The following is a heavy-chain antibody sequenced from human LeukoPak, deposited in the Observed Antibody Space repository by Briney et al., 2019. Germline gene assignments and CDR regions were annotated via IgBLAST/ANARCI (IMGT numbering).Heavy chain of an antibody. CDR3: ARDRYYYDSSGYYSAFDT. Sequence: SETLSLTCTVSGASISSYYWSWIRQPPGKGLEWIGRIYTSAIISGNTNYNPSLKSRVTMSVDTSKNQFSLRLRSVTAADTAVYYCARDRYYYDSSGYYSAFDTWGQGTMVTVSS. V-gene: IGHV4-4*07. J-gene: IGHJ3*02. CDR2: IYTSAIISGNT. CDR1: GASISSYY. D-gene: IGHD3-22*01.